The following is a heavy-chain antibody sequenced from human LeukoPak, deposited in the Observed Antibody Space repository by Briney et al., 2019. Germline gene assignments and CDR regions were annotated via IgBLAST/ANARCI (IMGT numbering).Heavy chain of an antibody. Sequence: GGSLRLSCEASGFTFNSYTMSWVRQAPGKGLEWVSGISGSGGRTYYADSVKGRFTISRDNSKNTLYLQMNSLRAEDTAVYYCAKDRGMFVAVTVLDYWGQGSLVSVSS. J-gene: IGHJ4*02. V-gene: IGHV3-23*01. D-gene: IGHD2-21*02. CDR1: GFTFNSYT. CDR2: ISGSGGRT. CDR3: AKDRGMFVAVTVLDY.